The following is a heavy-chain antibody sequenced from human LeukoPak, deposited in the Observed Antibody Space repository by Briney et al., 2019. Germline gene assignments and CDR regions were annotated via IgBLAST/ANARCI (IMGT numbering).Heavy chain of an antibody. CDR2: MNPNSGNT. J-gene: IGHJ4*02. CDR1: GYTFTSYD. D-gene: IGHD3-22*01. V-gene: IGHV1-8*01. Sequence: ASVKVSCKASGYTFTSYDINWVRQATGQGLEWMGWMNPNSGNTGYAQKFQGRVTMTRNTSISTAYMELSGLRSEDTAVYYCATVLDSSGYYYLEDWGQGTLVTVSS. CDR3: ATVLDSSGYYYLED.